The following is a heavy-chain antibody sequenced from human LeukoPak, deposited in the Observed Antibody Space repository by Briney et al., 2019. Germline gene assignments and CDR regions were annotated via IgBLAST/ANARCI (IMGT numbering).Heavy chain of an antibody. CDR3: AKDHLSGIVVADRDY. Sequence: QTGGSLRLSCAASGFTFSSYAIHWVRQAPGKGLEWVALISYDGSTKYSTDSVKGRFTISRDNSKNTLYLQINSLRAEDTAVYYCAKDHLSGIVVADRDYWGQGTLVTVSS. V-gene: IGHV3-30*04. CDR1: GFTFSSYA. J-gene: IGHJ4*02. CDR2: ISYDGSTK. D-gene: IGHD6-19*01.